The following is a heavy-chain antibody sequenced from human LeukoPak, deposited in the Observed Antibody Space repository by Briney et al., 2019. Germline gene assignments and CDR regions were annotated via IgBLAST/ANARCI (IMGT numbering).Heavy chain of an antibody. Sequence: PGGSLRLSCAAAGFTFSSYWMHWVRQAPGKGLVWVSRINSDGSSTSYADSVKGRFTISRDNAKNTLYLQMNSLRAEDTAVYYCARGPTQKDIVEVPAANVWGQGTLVTVSS. CDR3: ARGPTQKDIVEVPAANV. V-gene: IGHV3-74*01. D-gene: IGHD2-2*01. J-gene: IGHJ4*02. CDR2: INSDGSST. CDR1: GFTFSSYW.